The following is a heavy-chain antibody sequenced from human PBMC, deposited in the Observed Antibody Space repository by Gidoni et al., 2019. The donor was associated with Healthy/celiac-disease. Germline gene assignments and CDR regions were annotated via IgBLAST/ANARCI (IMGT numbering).Heavy chain of an antibody. Sequence: QVQLQESGPGLVKPSETLSLTCTVSGGSISSYYWSWIRQPPGKGLEWIGYIYYSGSTNDNPSLKSRVTIAVDTSKNQFSLKLSSVTAADTAVYYCARVFMEGATCYFDYWGQGTLVTVSS. CDR2: IYYSGST. CDR3: ARVFMEGATCYFDY. V-gene: IGHV4-59*01. J-gene: IGHJ4*02. D-gene: IGHD1-26*01. CDR1: GGSISSYY.